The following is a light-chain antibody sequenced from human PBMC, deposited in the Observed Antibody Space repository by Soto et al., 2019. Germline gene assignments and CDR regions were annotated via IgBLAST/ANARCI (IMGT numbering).Light chain of an antibody. Sequence: QSVLTPPASVSGSPGQSIAISCTGSSSDVGIYNYVSWYQQHPGKVPKLIIYEVSNRPSGVSNRFSGSKSGNTASLTISGLRAEDEADYYCSSYTTSSTRVFGTGTKVTVL. V-gene: IGLV2-14*01. CDR2: EVS. CDR3: SSYTTSSTRV. CDR1: SSDVGIYNY. J-gene: IGLJ1*01.